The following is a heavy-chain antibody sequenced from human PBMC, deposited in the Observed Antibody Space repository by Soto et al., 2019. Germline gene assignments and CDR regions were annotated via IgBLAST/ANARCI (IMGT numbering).Heavy chain of an antibody. CDR2: QTGST. V-gene: IGHV4-61*01. CDR1: GVSVTSGSHH. D-gene: IGHD6-19*01. J-gene: IGHJ4*02. Sequence: QVQVQESGPGLVKPSETLSLTCAVSGVSVTSGSHHFLWIRQPPGKGLEWIGQTGSTNYNPSLKSRISISRDTSKNQFSLNMSSVTSADTAVYYCGFYRAGSGGTGYCGQGTLVTISS. CDR3: GFYRAGSGGTGY.